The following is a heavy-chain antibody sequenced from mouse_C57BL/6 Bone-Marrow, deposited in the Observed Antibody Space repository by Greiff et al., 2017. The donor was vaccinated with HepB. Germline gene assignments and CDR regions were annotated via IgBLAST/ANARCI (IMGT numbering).Heavy chain of an antibody. CDR1: GFTFSSYA. Sequence: EVKLVESGGGLVKPGGSLKLSCAASGFTFSSYAMSWVRQTPEKRLEWVATISDGGSYTYYPDNVKGRFTISRDNAKNNLYLQMSHLKSEDTAMYYCARYDYPFAYWGQGTLVTVSA. V-gene: IGHV5-4*03. CDR3: ARYDYPFAY. J-gene: IGHJ3*01. CDR2: ISDGGSYT. D-gene: IGHD2-4*01.